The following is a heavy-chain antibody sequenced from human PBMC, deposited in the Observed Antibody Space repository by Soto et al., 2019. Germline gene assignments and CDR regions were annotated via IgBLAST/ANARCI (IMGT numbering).Heavy chain of an antibody. Sequence: EVQLVESGGGLVQPGGSLRLSCAVSGFTFTSYWMTWVRQAPGKGLEWVANIKEDGREKNYVDSVKGRFTISRDNAKNSLYLQMNSLRAEDTAVYYCARAGSETDYWGQGTLVTVSS. CDR1: GFTFTSYW. CDR2: IKEDGREK. J-gene: IGHJ4*02. D-gene: IGHD3-10*01. V-gene: IGHV3-7*05. CDR3: ARAGSETDY.